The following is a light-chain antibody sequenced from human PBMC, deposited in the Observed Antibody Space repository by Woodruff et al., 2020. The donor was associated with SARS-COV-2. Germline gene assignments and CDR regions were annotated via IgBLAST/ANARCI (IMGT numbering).Light chain of an antibody. Sequence: KLMIYEVSNRPSGVSNRFSGSKSGNTASLTISGLQAEDEADYYCSSYTSSSTYVVFGGGTKLTVL. CDR2: EVS. CDR3: SSYTSSSTYVV. V-gene: IGLV2-14*01. J-gene: IGLJ2*01.